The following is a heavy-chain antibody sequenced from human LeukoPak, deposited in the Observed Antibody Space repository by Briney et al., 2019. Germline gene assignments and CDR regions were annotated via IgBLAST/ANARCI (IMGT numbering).Heavy chain of an antibody. D-gene: IGHD2-2*01. CDR2: INHSGST. CDR1: GGSFSGYY. J-gene: IGHJ6*02. CDR3: ARDSRYQLLYYYYYGMDV. V-gene: IGHV4-34*01. Sequence: RTSETLSLTGAVYGGSFSGYYWSWIRQPPGKGLEWIGEINHSGSTNYNPSLKSRVTISVDTSKNQFSLKLSSVTAADTAVYYCARDSRYQLLYYYYYGMDVWGQGTTVTVSS.